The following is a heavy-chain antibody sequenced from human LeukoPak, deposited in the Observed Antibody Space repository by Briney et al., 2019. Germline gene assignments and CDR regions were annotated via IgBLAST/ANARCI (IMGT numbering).Heavy chain of an antibody. D-gene: IGHD7-27*01. CDR3: AKTGEGYYFDY. Sequence: PGGSLRLFCAASGFPFSAYDMHWVSQAPGKGLEGVAFIRLDGSNKNYGDSVKGRFTISRDNSKNTLYLEMNSLRSEDTAVYYCAKTGEGYYFDYWGQGTLVTVSS. CDR1: GFPFSAYD. J-gene: IGHJ4*02. V-gene: IGHV3-30*02. CDR2: IRLDGSNK.